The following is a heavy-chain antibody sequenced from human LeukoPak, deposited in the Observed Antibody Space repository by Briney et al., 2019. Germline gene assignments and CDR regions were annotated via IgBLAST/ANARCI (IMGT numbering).Heavy chain of an antibody. D-gene: IGHD2-15*01. V-gene: IGHV3-7*01. Sequence: GGSLRLSCAASGFTFRSYWMGWVRQAPGMGLEWVAHIKQDGSEEYYVDSVRGRFTISRNNARNSLYLQVNRPRAEDTAVYYCARVGCTGGSCYGCLVFDNWGQGTLVTVSS. J-gene: IGHJ4*02. CDR1: GFTFRSYW. CDR2: IKQDGSEE. CDR3: ARVGCTGGSCYGCLVFDN.